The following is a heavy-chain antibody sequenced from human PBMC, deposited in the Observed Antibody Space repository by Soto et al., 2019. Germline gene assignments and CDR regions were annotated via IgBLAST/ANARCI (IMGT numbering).Heavy chain of an antibody. J-gene: IGHJ4*02. V-gene: IGHV3-74*01. CDR3: AMETPWNDLTFDY. Sequence: GGSLRLSCAASGFTFSSYWMHWLRQAPGKGLVWVSRINRYGSSADYADSVKGRFTISRDNAKNTLYLQMNSLRPEDTAVYYCAMETPWNDLTFDYWGQGALVTVSS. CDR1: GFTFSSYW. D-gene: IGHD1-1*01. CDR2: INRYGSSA.